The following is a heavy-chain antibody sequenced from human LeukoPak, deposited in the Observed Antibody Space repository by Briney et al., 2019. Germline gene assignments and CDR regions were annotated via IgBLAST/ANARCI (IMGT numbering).Heavy chain of an antibody. CDR3: AREDGDPYSPFDY. D-gene: IGHD7-27*01. CDR2: IYSGGTT. CDR1: GFTVSRNY. Sequence: GGSLRLSCAVSGFTVSRNYMTWVRQAPGKGLEWVSVIYSGGTTYYTDSVKGRFTISRDNSRSTVYLQMNSLRAEDTAVYYCAREDGDPYSPFDYWGQGTLVTVSS. J-gene: IGHJ4*02. V-gene: IGHV3-53*01.